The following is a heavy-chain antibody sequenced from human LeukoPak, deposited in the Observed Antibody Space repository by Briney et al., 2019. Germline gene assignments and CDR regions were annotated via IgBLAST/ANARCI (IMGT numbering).Heavy chain of an antibody. V-gene: IGHV1-18*01. Sequence: ASVKVSCKASGYTFTSYGISWVRQAPGQGLEWMGWISAYNAKTIYAQKFQGRVTMTRDTSISTAYMELSRLRSDDTAVYYCARTGTTYYYYYYMDVWGKGTTVTVSS. CDR2: ISAYNAKT. D-gene: IGHD1-7*01. J-gene: IGHJ6*03. CDR1: GYTFTSYG. CDR3: ARTGTTYYYYYYMDV.